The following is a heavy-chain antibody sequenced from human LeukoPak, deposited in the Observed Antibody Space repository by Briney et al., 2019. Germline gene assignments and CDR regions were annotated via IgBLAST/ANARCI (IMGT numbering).Heavy chain of an antibody. D-gene: IGHD6-19*01. V-gene: IGHV3-30*04. CDR2: ISYDGSNK. J-gene: IGHJ4*02. CDR3: ARDIAVAGFDY. Sequence: PGGSLRLSCAASGFTFSSYAMHWVRQAPGKGLEWVAVISYDGSNKYYADSVKGRFTIPRDNSKNTLYLQMNSLRAEDTAMYYCARDIAVAGFDYWGQGTLVTVSS. CDR1: GFTFSSYA.